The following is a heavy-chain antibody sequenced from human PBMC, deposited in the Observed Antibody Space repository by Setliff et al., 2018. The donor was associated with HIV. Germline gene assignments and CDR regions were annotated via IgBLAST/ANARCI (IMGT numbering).Heavy chain of an antibody. CDR1: GGAFISHT. J-gene: IGHJ5*02. D-gene: IGHD2-2*02. CDR2: IIPILGIP. Sequence: SVKVSCKASGGAFISHTFTWVRQAPGQGLEWMGRIIPILGIPNYAQNSQGRLTISADKSTRTAYLELSSLRSDDSAVYFCAKEQEIGPYLDPWGQGTLVTVSS. V-gene: IGHV1-69*04. CDR3: AKEQEIGPYLDP.